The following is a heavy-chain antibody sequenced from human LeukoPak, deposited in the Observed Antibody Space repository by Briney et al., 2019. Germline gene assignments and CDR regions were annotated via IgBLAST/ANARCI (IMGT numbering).Heavy chain of an antibody. CDR2: INPSGGST. CDR1: GYTFTNYG. CDR3: ARDRWFGEYYYMDV. J-gene: IGHJ6*03. V-gene: IGHV1-46*01. Sequence: ASVKVSCKAFGYTFTNYGISWVRQAPGQGLEWMGIINPSGGSTSYAQKFQGRVTMTRDMTTSTVYMELSSLRSEDTAVYYCARDRWFGEYYYMDVWGKGTTVTVSS. D-gene: IGHD3-10*01.